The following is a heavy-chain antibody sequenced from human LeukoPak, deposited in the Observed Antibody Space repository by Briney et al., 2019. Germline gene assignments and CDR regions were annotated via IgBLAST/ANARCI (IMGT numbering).Heavy chain of an antibody. Sequence: GGSLRLSCAASGFTVSSNYMSWVRQAPGKGLEWVSVIYSGGSTYYADSVKGRFTISRDNSKNTLYLQMNSLRAEDTAVYYCARAFLGDSPSYFDYWGQGTLVTVSS. CDR2: IYSGGST. CDR3: ARAFLGDSPSYFDY. D-gene: IGHD4-17*01. V-gene: IGHV3-53*01. CDR1: GFTVSSNY. J-gene: IGHJ4*02.